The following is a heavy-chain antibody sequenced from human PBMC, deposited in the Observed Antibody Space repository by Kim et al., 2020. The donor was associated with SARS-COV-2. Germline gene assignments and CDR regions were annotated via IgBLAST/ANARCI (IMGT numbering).Heavy chain of an antibody. Sequence: GGSLRLSCAASGFTFSSYSMNWVRQAPGKGLEWVSSISSSSSYIYYADSVKGRFTISRDNAKNSLYLQMNSLRAEDTAVYYCARAAVVRGQWFPFDPWGQGTLVTVSS. CDR2: ISSSSSYI. V-gene: IGHV3-21*04. CDR1: GFTFSSYS. J-gene: IGHJ5*02. CDR3: ARAAVVRGQWFPFDP. D-gene: IGHD3-10*01.